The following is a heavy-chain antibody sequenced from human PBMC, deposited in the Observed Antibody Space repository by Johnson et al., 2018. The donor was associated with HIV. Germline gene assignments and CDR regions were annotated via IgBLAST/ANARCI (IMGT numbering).Heavy chain of an antibody. CDR2: VYSGGST. V-gene: IGHV3-66*01. J-gene: IGHJ3*02. CDR1: GFTVSRNY. D-gene: IGHD2-21*01. CDR3: ARARTVVIARPDAFDI. Sequence: VQLVESGGGLVQPGGSLRLSCAASGFTVSRNYMSWVRQAPGKGLEWVSVVYSGGSTYYADSVKGRFTVSRDNSKNTVYLQMNSLRAEDTAVYYCARARTVVIARPDAFDIWGQGTMVTVSS.